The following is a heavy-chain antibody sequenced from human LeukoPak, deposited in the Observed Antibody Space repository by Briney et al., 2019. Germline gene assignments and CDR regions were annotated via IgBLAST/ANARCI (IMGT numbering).Heavy chain of an antibody. CDR3: AREETDYDILTGYYH. CDR1: GFTFSDSY. J-gene: IGHJ5*02. V-gene: IGHV3-11*06. CDR2: ISGSGHDI. Sequence: GGSLRLSCAASGFTFSDSYMTWVRQAPGKGVEWVAYISGSGHDINYSDSVKGRFTISRDNSKNTLYLQMNSLRAEDTAVYYCAREETDYDILTGYYHWGQGTLVTVSS. D-gene: IGHD3-9*01.